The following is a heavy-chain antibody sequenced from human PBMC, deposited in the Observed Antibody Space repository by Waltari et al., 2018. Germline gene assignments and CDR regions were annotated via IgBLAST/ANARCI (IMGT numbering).Heavy chain of an antibody. CDR3: ARGTTDYGGNYYYVDD. D-gene: IGHD4-17*01. J-gene: IGHJ4*02. CDR1: GGTFSTYT. CDR2: IIPSLGIA. Sequence: HVQLVQSGAEVKKPGSSVKVSCQSSGGTFSTYTPRWRRQPPGQGLEWMGRIIPSLGIANYAQEFQGRVTITADKSTSTAYMELSSLRSEDTDVYYCARGTTDYGGNYYYVDDWGQGTLVTVSS. V-gene: IGHV1-69*02.